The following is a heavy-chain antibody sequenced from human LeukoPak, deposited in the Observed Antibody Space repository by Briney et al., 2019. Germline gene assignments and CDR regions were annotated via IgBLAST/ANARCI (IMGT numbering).Heavy chain of an antibody. D-gene: IGHD2-2*01. CDR3: AKNSLRTVPKASFDS. J-gene: IGHJ4*02. CDR1: GFTFSSYA. Sequence: GGSLRLSCAASGFTFSSYAMSCVRQAPGKGLGWVSAISGSGGSTYYADSVKCRFTISRDNSKNTLFLQMSRLRAEDRAVYYCAKNSLRTVPKASFDSWGQGTLVTVSS. CDR2: ISGSGGST. V-gene: IGHV3-23*01.